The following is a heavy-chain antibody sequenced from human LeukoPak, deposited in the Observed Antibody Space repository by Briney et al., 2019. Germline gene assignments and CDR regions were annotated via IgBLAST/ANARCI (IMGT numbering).Heavy chain of an antibody. J-gene: IGHJ6*03. Sequence: ASVTVSFKASGYTFTSYDMNWVRQATGQGLEWMGWMNPNSGNTGYAQNFQGRVTMTMNTSITTAYMELSSLRSEDTAVYYCARALSWTTESYYYMDVWGKGTTVTVSS. CDR1: GYTFTSYD. CDR3: ARALSWTTESYYYMDV. CDR2: MNPNSGNT. D-gene: IGHD3/OR15-3a*01. V-gene: IGHV1-8*01.